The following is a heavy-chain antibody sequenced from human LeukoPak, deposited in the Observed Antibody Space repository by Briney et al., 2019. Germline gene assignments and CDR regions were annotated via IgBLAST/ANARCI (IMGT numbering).Heavy chain of an antibody. Sequence: SETLSLTCTVSGGSIYSGGYYWSWIRQPPGKGLEWIGYIYYSGSTYYNPSLKSRVTISVDTSKNQFSLKLSSVTAADTAVYYCAREGPARDYGEDWGQGTMVTVSS. CDR2: IYYSGST. J-gene: IGHJ3*01. D-gene: IGHD4-17*01. V-gene: IGHV4-30-4*01. CDR1: GGSIYSGGYY. CDR3: AREGPARDYGED.